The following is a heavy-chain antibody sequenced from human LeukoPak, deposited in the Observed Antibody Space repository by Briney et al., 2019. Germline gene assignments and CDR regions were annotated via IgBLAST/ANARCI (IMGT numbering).Heavy chain of an antibody. D-gene: IGHD2-2*02. CDR3: ARRCDSISCYKF. CDR2: INHSGST. J-gene: IGHJ4*02. Sequence: PSETLSLTCAVYGGSFSGYYWSWIRQPPGKGLEWIGEINHSGSTNYNPSLKSRVTISVDTSKNQFSLKLSSVTAADTAVYYCARRCDSISCYKFWGQGTLVTVSP. CDR1: GGSFSGYY. V-gene: IGHV4-34*01.